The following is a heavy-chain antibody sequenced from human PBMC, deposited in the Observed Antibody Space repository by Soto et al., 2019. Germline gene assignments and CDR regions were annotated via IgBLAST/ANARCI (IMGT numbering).Heavy chain of an antibody. D-gene: IGHD2-15*01. CDR2: INPNSGGT. CDR3: ARDGGTYCSADSCYYDTFDI. CDR1: GYSFTYYY. Sequence: XSVKVSCKASGYSFTYYYMYWVRQAPGQGLEWMGWINPNSGGTLYAQKFQGRVTMTRDTSISTAYMELSSLKSDDTAVYYCARDGGTYCSADSCYYDTFDIWGQGTMVTVSS. J-gene: IGHJ3*02. V-gene: IGHV1-2*02.